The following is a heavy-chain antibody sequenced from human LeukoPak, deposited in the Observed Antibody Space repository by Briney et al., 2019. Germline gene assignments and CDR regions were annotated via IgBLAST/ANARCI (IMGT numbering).Heavy chain of an antibody. D-gene: IGHD3-10*01. CDR2: IYYSGST. V-gene: IGHV4-30-4*08. CDR1: GGSISSGDYY. Sequence: PSQTLSLTCTVSGGSISSGDYYWSWIRQPPGKGLEWIGYIYYSGSTYYNPSLKSRVTISVDTSKNQFSLKLSSVTAADTAVYYCARGGHMVRGSGAFDIWGQGTMVTVSS. CDR3: ARGGHMVRGSGAFDI. J-gene: IGHJ3*02.